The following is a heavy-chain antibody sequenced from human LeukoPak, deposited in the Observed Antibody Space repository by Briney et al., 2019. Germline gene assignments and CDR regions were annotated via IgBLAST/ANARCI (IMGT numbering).Heavy chain of an antibody. CDR2: IKQDGSEK. D-gene: IGHD5-18*01. CDR1: GFIFSSYW. V-gene: IGHV3-7*01. Sequence: GGSLGLSCAASGFIFSSYWMSWVRQAPGKGLEWVANIKQDGSEKYYVDSVKGRFTISRDNAKNSLYLQMNSLRAEDTAVYYCARDSVDTAMVADYWGQGTLVTVSS. CDR3: ARDSVDTAMVADY. J-gene: IGHJ4*02.